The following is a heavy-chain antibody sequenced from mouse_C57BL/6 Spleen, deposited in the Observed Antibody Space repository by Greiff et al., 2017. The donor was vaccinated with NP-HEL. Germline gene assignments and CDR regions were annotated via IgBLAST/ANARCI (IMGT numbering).Heavy chain of an antibody. Sequence: VQLQQPGAELVRPGSSVKLSCKASGYTFTSYWMHWVKQRPIQGLEWIGNIDPSDSETHYNQKFKDKATLTVDKSSSTAYMQLSSLTSEDSAVYYCARPYYGSSHWYFDVWGTGTTVTVSS. CDR1: GYTFTSYW. D-gene: IGHD1-1*01. CDR2: IDPSDSET. J-gene: IGHJ1*03. CDR3: ARPYYGSSHWYFDV. V-gene: IGHV1-52*01.